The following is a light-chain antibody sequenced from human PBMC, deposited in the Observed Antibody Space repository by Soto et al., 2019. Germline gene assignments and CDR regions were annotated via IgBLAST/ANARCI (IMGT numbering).Light chain of an antibody. CDR3: CSYAGSNIL. Sequence: QSALTQPASVSGSPGQSITISCTGTSSDVGSYDLVSWYQHHPGKAPKLIIYEGSKRPSGVSNRFSGSKSGNTASLTISGLQAEDETDYSCCSYAGSNILFGGGTKLTVL. CDR1: SSDVGSYDL. V-gene: IGLV2-23*01. J-gene: IGLJ2*01. CDR2: EGS.